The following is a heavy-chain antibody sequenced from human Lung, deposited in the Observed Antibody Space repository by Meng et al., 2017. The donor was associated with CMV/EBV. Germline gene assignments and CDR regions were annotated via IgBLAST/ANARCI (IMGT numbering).Heavy chain of an antibody. Sequence: AETLSLXCTVSGGSISSYYWSWIRQPPGKGLEWIGYIYYSGSTNYNPSPKSRVTISVDTSKNQFSLKLSSVTAADTAVYYCARVSGYYYYGMDGWGQGTTVTVSS. D-gene: IGHD3-3*01. J-gene: IGHJ6*02. V-gene: IGHV4-59*01. CDR1: GGSISSYY. CDR3: ARVSGYYYYGMDG. CDR2: IYYSGST.